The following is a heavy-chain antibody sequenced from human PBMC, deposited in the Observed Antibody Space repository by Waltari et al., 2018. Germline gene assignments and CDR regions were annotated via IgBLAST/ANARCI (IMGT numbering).Heavy chain of an antibody. CDR1: GGSVSHSAFS. CDR3: ARRLYYYYGMDV. Sequence: QVYLQEAGPGLVKPSETLSLTCAVSGGSVSHSAFSWGWIRQSPGQGLEWIANIHYSGGTDYNPSLNSRVTISLDRSRNLFSLNVTSVTAADTAIYYCARRLYYYYGMDVWGQGTPVTVSS. V-gene: IGHV4-39*02. J-gene: IGHJ6*02. CDR2: IHYSGGT.